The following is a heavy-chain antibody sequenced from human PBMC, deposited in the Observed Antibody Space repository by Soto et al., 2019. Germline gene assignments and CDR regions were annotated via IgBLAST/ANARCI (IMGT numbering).Heavy chain of an antibody. V-gene: IGHV1-46*01. CDR2: INPSGGST. D-gene: IGHD6-25*01. Sequence: SVKVSCRASGYTFTSYYLHWVQQAPGQGLEWMGIINPSGGSTSYAQKFQGRVTMTRDTSTSTVYMELSSMRSEDTAVYYCATVRLAAEPMDVWGQGTTVTDSS. CDR1: GYTFTSYY. CDR3: ATVRLAAEPMDV. J-gene: IGHJ6*02.